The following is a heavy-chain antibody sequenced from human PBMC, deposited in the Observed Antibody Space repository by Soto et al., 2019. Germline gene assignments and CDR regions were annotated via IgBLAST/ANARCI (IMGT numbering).Heavy chain of an antibody. D-gene: IGHD2-2*01. CDR3: ARGVPNCSSSSCYFDF. CDR2: ISGDGRTT. V-gene: IGHV3-74*01. J-gene: IGHJ4*02. CDR1: GFTFSSHW. Sequence: GGSLRLSCAASGFTFSSHWMNWVRQAPGKGLVWVSRISGDGRTTSHADSVKGRFTISRDNAKNTLYLQMNSLRVEDTAVYYCARGVPNCSSSSCYFDFWGQGVLVTVSS.